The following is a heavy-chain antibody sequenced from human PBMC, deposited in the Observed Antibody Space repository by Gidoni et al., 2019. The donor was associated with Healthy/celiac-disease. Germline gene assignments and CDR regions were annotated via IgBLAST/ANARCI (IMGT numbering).Heavy chain of an antibody. J-gene: IGHJ5*02. CDR3: ARLRIPLIGEYDFWSGYWAVGFDP. CDR2: IYYSGST. V-gene: IGHV4-39*01. D-gene: IGHD3-3*01. CDR1: GRSISRSISY. Sequence: QLQLQESGPGLVKPSETLSPPCAVSGRSISRSISYWGRLRQPPGKGLAWIVSIYYSGSTYYNPSLKSRVTISVDTSKNQFSLKLSSVTAADTAVYYCARLRIPLIGEYDFWSGYWAVGFDPWGQGTLVTVSS.